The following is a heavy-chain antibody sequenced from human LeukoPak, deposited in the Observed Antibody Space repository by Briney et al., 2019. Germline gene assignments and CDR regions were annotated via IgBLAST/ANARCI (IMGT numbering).Heavy chain of an antibody. CDR2: INHSGST. D-gene: IGHD3-9*01. CDR1: GGSFSGYY. Sequence: PSETLSLTCAVYGGSFSGYYWSWIRQPPGKGLEWIGEINHSGSTNYNPSLKSRVTISVDTSKNQFSLKLSSVTAADTAVYYCARDSYFDWSYYFDYWGQGTLVTVSS. J-gene: IGHJ4*02. V-gene: IGHV4-34*01. CDR3: ARDSYFDWSYYFDY.